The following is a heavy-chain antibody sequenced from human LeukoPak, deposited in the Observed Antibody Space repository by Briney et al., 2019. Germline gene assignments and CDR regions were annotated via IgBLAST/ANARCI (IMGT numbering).Heavy chain of an antibody. J-gene: IGHJ4*02. V-gene: IGHV4-59*12. Sequence: SETLSLTCTVSGGSIGTYYWSWIRQPPGKGLEWIGYIYYNGYTDYNPSLKSRVTISLHTSKNQFSLQLNSVTPDDTAVYYCARETGYFDYWGQGTLVTVSS. CDR2: IYYNGYT. D-gene: IGHD3-9*01. CDR3: ARETGYFDY. CDR1: GGSIGTYY.